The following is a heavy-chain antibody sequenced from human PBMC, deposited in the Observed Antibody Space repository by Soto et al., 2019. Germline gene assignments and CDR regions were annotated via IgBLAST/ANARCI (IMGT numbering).Heavy chain of an antibody. D-gene: IGHD6-19*01. Sequence: ASVKVSCKASGYTFTSYAMHLVRQAPGQRLEWMGWINAGNGNTKYSQKFQGRVTITRDTSASTAYMELSSLRSEDTAVYYCARDRRMAVAGTDWFDPWGQGTLVTVSS. V-gene: IGHV1-3*01. J-gene: IGHJ5*02. CDR3: ARDRRMAVAGTDWFDP. CDR2: INAGNGNT. CDR1: GYTFTSYA.